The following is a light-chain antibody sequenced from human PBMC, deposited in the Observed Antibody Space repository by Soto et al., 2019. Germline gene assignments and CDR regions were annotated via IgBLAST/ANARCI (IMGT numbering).Light chain of an antibody. CDR3: QQYNSSPLT. CDR2: DAS. J-gene: IGKJ4*01. V-gene: IGKV1-5*01. CDR1: QSISDW. Sequence: DIQMTQSPSTLSASVGDRVTITCRANQSISDWLAWYQQKPGKAPNLLIYDASNLESGAPSRFSGSGSGTEFTLTISSLQPDDFATYYCQQYNSSPLTFGGGTKMEIK.